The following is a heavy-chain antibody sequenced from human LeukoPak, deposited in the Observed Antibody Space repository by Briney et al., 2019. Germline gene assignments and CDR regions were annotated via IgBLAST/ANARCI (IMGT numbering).Heavy chain of an antibody. CDR3: AEDGSGYSYGYTFDY. V-gene: IGHV3-30*18. D-gene: IGHD5-18*01. J-gene: IGHJ4*02. Sequence: PGRSLRLSCAASGFTFSSYGMHWVRQAPGKGLEWVAVISYDGSNKYYADSVKGRFTISRDNSKNTLYLQMNSLRAEDTAVYYCAEDGSGYSYGYTFDYWGQGTLVTVSS. CDR1: GFTFSSYG. CDR2: ISYDGSNK.